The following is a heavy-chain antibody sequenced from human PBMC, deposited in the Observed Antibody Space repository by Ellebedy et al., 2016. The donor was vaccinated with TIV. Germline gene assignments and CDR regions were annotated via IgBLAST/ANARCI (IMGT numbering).Heavy chain of an antibody. Sequence: GGSLRLSXAASGFTFSSYEMSWVRQAPGKGLEWVSGITGSGVSTYYADSVKGRFTISRDNSKNTLYLQMNSLRAEDTAVYYCAKGLFPDYYDISGDAFDIWGQGTMVTVSS. CDR3: AKGLFPDYYDISGDAFDI. CDR1: GFTFSSYE. CDR2: ITGSGVST. V-gene: IGHV3-23*01. D-gene: IGHD3-22*01. J-gene: IGHJ3*02.